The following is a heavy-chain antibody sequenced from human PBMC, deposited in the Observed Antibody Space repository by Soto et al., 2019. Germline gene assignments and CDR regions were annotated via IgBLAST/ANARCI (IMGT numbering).Heavy chain of an antibody. D-gene: IGHD3-10*01. Sequence: ASVKVSCKASGYTFTSYGISWVRQAPGQGLEWMGWINVYNGNTNYAQKLQGRVTMTTDTSTSTAYLDLRSLRSDDMAVYFCARDTSRGEYDYWGQGTLVTVSS. V-gene: IGHV1-18*03. J-gene: IGHJ4*02. CDR3: ARDTSRGEYDY. CDR2: INVYNGNT. CDR1: GYTFTSYG.